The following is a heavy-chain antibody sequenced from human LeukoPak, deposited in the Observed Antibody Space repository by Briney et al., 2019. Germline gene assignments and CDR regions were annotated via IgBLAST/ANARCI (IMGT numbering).Heavy chain of an antibody. CDR2: ISGSGDST. J-gene: IGHJ4*02. D-gene: IGHD6-13*01. V-gene: IGHV3-23*01. Sequence: GGSLSLSCAASGFPFSSYAMSWVRQAPGKGLEWVSAISGSGDSTYYADSVKGRFTISRDNSKNTLYLQMNSLRAEDTAVYYCAKLKSWYFDYWGQGTLVTVSS. CDR1: GFPFSSYA. CDR3: AKLKSWYFDY.